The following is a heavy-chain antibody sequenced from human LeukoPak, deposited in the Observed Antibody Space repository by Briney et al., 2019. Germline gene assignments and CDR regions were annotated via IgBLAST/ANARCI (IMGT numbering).Heavy chain of an antibody. CDR3: AREDSYGFDY. J-gene: IGHJ4*02. D-gene: IGHD5-18*01. Sequence: EASVTVSCKASGYTFTSYTIHWVRQAPGQRLEWMGWINAGNGDKKYSPKFQGKVIISRDTSASSAYMELSSLRSEDTAIYYCAREDSYGFDYWGQGTLVTVSS. CDR2: INAGNGDK. CDR1: GYTFTSYT. V-gene: IGHV1-3*01.